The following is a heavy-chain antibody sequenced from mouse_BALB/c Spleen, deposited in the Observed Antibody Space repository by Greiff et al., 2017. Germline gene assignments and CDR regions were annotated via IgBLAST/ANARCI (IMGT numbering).Heavy chain of an antibody. D-gene: IGHD2-1*01. CDR2: IYPGNSDT. CDR3: TRCDGNYEDFDY. V-gene: IGHV1-5*01. Sequence: VQLQQSGTVLARPGASVKMSCKASGYTFTSYWMHWVKQRPGQGLEWIGAIYPGNSDTSYNQKFKGKAKLTAVTSTSTAYMELSSLTNEDSAVYYCTRCDGNYEDFDYWGQGTTLTVSP. J-gene: IGHJ2*01. CDR1: GYTFTSYW.